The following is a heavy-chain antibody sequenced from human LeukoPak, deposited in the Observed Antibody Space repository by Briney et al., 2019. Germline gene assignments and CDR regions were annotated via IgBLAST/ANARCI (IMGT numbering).Heavy chain of an antibody. CDR3: ATGYYYDSREFTY. Sequence: GASVKVSCKVSGYTLTELSMHWVRQAPGKGLEWMGGFDPEDGETIYAQKFQGRVTMTEDTSTDTAYMEVNSLRSEDTAVYYCATGYYYDSREFTYWGQGTLVTVSS. D-gene: IGHD3-22*01. V-gene: IGHV1-24*01. CDR2: FDPEDGET. CDR1: GYTLTELS. J-gene: IGHJ4*02.